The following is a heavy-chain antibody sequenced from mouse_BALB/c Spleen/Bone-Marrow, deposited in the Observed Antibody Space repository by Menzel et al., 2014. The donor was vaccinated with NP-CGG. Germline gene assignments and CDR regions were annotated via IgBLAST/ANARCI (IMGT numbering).Heavy chain of an antibody. CDR1: GYTFTDYW. V-gene: IGHV1-69*01. D-gene: IGHD2-2*01. Sequence: VQLQQSGAELVMPGASVKMSCKASGYTFTDYWMHWVKQGPGQGLEWIGAIDTSDSYTSYNQKFKGKATLTVDESSSTAYMQLSSLTSEDSAVYYCAREGYGYQYFDYWGQGTTLTVSS. CDR2: IDTSDSYT. J-gene: IGHJ2*01. CDR3: AREGYGYQYFDY.